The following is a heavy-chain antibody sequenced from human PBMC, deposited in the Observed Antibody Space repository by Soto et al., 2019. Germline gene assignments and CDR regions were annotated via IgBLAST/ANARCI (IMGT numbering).Heavy chain of an antibody. CDR1: GGSISSSSYY. V-gene: IGHV4-39*01. CDR3: ARGDIMITFGGPPAYYFDY. D-gene: IGHD3-16*01. J-gene: IGHJ4*02. CDR2: IYYSGST. Sequence: PSETLSLTCTVSGGSISSSSYYWGWIRQPPGKGLEWIGSIYYSGSTYYNPSLKSRVTISVDTSKNQFSLKLSSVTAADTAVYYCARGDIMITFGGPPAYYFDYWGQGTLVTVSS.